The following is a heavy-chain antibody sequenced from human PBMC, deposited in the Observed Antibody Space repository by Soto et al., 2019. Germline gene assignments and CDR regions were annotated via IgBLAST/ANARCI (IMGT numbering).Heavy chain of an antibody. CDR1: GFTFSSYG. Sequence: GGSLRLSCAASGFTFSSYGMHWVRQAPGKGLEWVAVIWYDGSNKYYADSVKGRFTISRDNSKNTLYLQMNSLRAEDTAVYYCARAFVEMATEIKPQSFDYWGQGTLVTVSS. CDR3: ARAFVEMATEIKPQSFDY. CDR2: IWYDGSNK. V-gene: IGHV3-33*01. D-gene: IGHD5-12*01. J-gene: IGHJ4*02.